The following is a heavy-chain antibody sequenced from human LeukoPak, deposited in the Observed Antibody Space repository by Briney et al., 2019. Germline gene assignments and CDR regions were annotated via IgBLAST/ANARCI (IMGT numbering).Heavy chain of an antibody. D-gene: IGHD4-17*01. V-gene: IGHV1-69*05. J-gene: IGHJ4*02. CDR1: GATFTSYA. Sequence: SVKVSCNASGATFTSYAISWVRQAPAQGLEWMGRIIPIFGTANYAQTFQGRGTFTTDGSTSTAYMELSSLRSEDTAVYYCARESPPPMTTVTNYFDYWGQGTLVTASS. CDR3: ARESPPPMTTVTNYFDY. CDR2: IIPIFGTA.